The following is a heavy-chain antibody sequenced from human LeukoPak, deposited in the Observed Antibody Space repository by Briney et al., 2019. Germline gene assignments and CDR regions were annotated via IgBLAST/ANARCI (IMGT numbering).Heavy chain of an antibody. Sequence: PSETLSLTCAVYGGSFSGYYWSWIRQPAGKGLEWIGRIYTSGSTNYNPSLKSRVTMSVDTSKNQFSLKLSSVTAADTAVYYCARDFIAARPKNYFDYWGQGTLVTVSS. CDR1: GGSFSGYY. J-gene: IGHJ4*02. CDR3: ARDFIAARPKNYFDY. D-gene: IGHD6-6*01. CDR2: IYTSGST. V-gene: IGHV4-4*07.